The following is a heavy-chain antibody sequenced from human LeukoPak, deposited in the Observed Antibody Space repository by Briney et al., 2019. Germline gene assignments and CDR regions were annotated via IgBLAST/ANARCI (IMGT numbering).Heavy chain of an antibody. CDR3: ARRSGFYFDY. CDR1: GFTFSSYD. D-gene: IGHD3-10*01. Sequence: GGSLRLSCAASGFTFSSYDMNWVRQAPGKGLEWVSEISGSGGTTYYADSVKGRFTISRDNSKNTLHLQMNSLRAEDTAVYYCARRSGFYFDYWGQGTLVTASS. J-gene: IGHJ4*02. V-gene: IGHV3-23*01. CDR2: ISGSGGTT.